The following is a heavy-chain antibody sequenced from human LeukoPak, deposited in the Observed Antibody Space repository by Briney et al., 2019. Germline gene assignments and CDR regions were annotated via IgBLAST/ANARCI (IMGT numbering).Heavy chain of an antibody. CDR3: ARDNSVGDYAWWFDP. CDR2: IYPSGGST. Sequence: ASVKVSCKASGYTFTSYYMHWVRQAPGQGLEWMGIIYPSGGSTSYAQKFQGRVTMTRDTSTSTVYMELSSLRSEDTAVYYCARDNSVGDYAWWFDPWGQGTLVTVSS. CDR1: GYTFTSYY. V-gene: IGHV1-46*01. D-gene: IGHD1-26*01. J-gene: IGHJ5*02.